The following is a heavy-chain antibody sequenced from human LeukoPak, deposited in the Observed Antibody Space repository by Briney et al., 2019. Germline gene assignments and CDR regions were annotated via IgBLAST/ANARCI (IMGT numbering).Heavy chain of an antibody. V-gene: IGHV3-23*01. CDR3: AKSSGYGDYGYYYYYMDV. CDR2: IGPSGDRT. J-gene: IGHJ6*03. CDR1: GFIFRNYG. D-gene: IGHD4-17*01. Sequence: GGSLRLSCSASGFIFRNYGMNWVRQAPGKGLEWVSGIGPSGDRTYYADSVKGRFTISRDNSKNTLYLQMSSLRDEDTAVYYCAKSSGYGDYGYYYYYMDVWGKGTTVTISS.